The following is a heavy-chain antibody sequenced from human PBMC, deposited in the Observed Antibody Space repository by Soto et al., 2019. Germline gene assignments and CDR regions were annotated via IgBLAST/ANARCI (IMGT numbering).Heavy chain of an antibody. D-gene: IGHD2-15*01. CDR3: ARLCTLGSGGSCYPTGSSGWYGYFDY. Sequence: GESLKISCKGSGYSFTSYWIGWVRQMPGKGLEWMGIIYPGDSDTRYSPSFQGQVTISADKSISTAYLQWSSLKASDTAMYYCARLCTLGSGGSCYPTGSSGWYGYFDYWGQGTLVTVSS. V-gene: IGHV5-51*01. CDR2: IYPGDSDT. CDR1: GYSFTSYW. J-gene: IGHJ4*02.